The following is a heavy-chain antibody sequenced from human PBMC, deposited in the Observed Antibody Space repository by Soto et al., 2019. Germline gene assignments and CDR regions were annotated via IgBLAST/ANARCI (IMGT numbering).Heavy chain of an antibody. D-gene: IGHD6-19*01. J-gene: IGHJ4*02. V-gene: IGHV4-4*02. CDR1: AVSISSGSF. CDR2: IHHSGST. CDR3: ATSAGWYAVHS. Sequence: QVQLQESGPGLVKPSGTLSLTCAVSAVSISSGSFWGWVRQPPGKGLEWIGDIHHSGSTNYNPSLKTRVTIAVDTSKNLFSLKLTAVTAADTAVYYCATSAGWYAVHSWGQGILVIVSS.